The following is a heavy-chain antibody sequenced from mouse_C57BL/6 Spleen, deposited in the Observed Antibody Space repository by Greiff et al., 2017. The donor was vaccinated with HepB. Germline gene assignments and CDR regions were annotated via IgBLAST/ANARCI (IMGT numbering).Heavy chain of an antibody. CDR2: IHPNSGST. Sequence: VQLQQPGAELVKPGASVKLSCKASGYTFTSYWMHWVKQRPGQGLEWIGMIHPNSGSTNYNEKFKSKATLTVDKSSSTAYMQLSSLTSEDAAVYYCARGSGYPWFAYWGQGTLVTVSA. J-gene: IGHJ3*01. D-gene: IGHD3-2*02. CDR3: ARGSGYPWFAY. V-gene: IGHV1-64*01. CDR1: GYTFTSYW.